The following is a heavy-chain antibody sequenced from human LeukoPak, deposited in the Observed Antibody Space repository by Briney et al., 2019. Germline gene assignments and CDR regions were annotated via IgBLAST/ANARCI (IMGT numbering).Heavy chain of an antibody. J-gene: IGHJ4*02. CDR3: ARDLHYSSGWFNFDY. D-gene: IGHD6-19*01. CDR1: GFTFSSYA. Sequence: GGSLRLSCAASGFTFSSYAMHWVRQAPGKGLEWVAVISYDGSDKYYADSVKGRFTISRDNSKNTLYLQMNSLRAEDTAVYYCARDLHYSSGWFNFDYWGQGTLVTASS. CDR2: ISYDGSDK. V-gene: IGHV3-30-3*01.